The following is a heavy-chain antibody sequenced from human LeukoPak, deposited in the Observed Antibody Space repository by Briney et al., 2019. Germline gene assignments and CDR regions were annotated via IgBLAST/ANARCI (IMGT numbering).Heavy chain of an antibody. Sequence: SVKVSCKASGDTFSSYAISWVRQAPGQGLEWMGGVIPIFGTADYAQKFQGRVTITADESTSTAYMELSSLRSEDTAVYYCARDLGPPGIDYDYVWGSYGNDALDIWGQGTMVTVSS. J-gene: IGHJ3*02. D-gene: IGHD3-16*01. CDR2: VIPIFGTA. CDR1: GDTFSSYA. CDR3: ARDLGPPGIDYDYVWGSYGNDALDI. V-gene: IGHV1-69*13.